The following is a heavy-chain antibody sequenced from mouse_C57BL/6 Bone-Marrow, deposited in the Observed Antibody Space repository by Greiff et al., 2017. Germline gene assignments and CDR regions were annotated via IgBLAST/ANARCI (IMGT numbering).Heavy chain of an antibody. CDR2: IYPGDGDT. V-gene: IGHV1-80*01. CDR1: GYAFSSYC. J-gene: IGHJ3*01. D-gene: IGHD1-1*01. CDR3: ARLIRRYQFAY. Sequence: VQLQQSGAELVKPGASVKISCKASGYAFSSYCLNWVKQRPGKGLEWIGQIYPGDGDTNYNGKFKGKATLTADKSSSTAYMQLSSLTSEDSAVYFCARLIRRYQFAYWGQGTLVTVSA.